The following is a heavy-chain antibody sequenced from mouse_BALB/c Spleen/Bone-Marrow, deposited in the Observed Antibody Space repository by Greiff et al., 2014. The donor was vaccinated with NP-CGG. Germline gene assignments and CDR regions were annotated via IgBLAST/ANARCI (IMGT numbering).Heavy chain of an antibody. CDR3: ARVDLITSAPDAY. V-gene: IGHV1S56*01. CDR1: GYTFTSYY. J-gene: IGHJ3*01. Sequence: QVQLQQSGPELVKPGASVRISCKASGYTFTSYYIHWVKQRPGQGLEWIGWIYPGNVNTKYNEKFKGKATVTADKSSSTAYMQLSSLTSEYSAVYCGARVDLITSAPDAYWGQGTLVTVSA. D-gene: IGHD1-1*01. CDR2: IYPGNVNT.